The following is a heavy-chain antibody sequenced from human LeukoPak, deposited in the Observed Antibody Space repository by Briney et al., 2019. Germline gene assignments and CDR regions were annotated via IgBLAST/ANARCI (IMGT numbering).Heavy chain of an antibody. CDR3: ASEYSSSSFDY. J-gene: IGHJ4*02. Sequence: PSETLSLICAVYGGSFSGYYWSWSRQPPGKGLEWIGEINHSGSTNYNPSLKSRVTISVDTSKNQFSLKLSSVTAADTAVYYCASEYSSSSFDYWGQGTLVTVSS. CDR1: GGSFSGYY. CDR2: INHSGST. V-gene: IGHV4-34*01. D-gene: IGHD6-6*01.